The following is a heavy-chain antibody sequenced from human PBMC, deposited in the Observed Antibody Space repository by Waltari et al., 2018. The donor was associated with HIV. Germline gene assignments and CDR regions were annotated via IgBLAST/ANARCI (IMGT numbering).Heavy chain of an antibody. CDR2: IYYSAST. CDR3: ARHVTMVRGVLNYYYYYGMDV. D-gene: IGHD3-10*01. J-gene: IGHJ6*02. CDR1: GGSISSSSYY. V-gene: IGHV4-39*01. Sequence: QLQLQESGPGLVKPSETLSLTCTVPGGSISSSSYYLGWIRQPPGKGLEWIGSIYYSASTYINPSLKSRVTITVDTSKNQFCLKLSSVTAADTAVYYCARHVTMVRGVLNYYYYYGMDVWGQGTTVTVSS.